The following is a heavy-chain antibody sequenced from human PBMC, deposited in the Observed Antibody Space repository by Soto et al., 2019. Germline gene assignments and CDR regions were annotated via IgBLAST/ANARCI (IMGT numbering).Heavy chain of an antibody. J-gene: IGHJ4*02. V-gene: IGHV3-21*01. CDR3: ATTAMTSGADY. Sequence: EVQLVESGGGLVKPGGSLRLSCAASGFTFSSYSMNWVRQAPGKGLEWVSSISSSSSYIYYADSVKGRFTNSRDNAKNSLYLQMNSLSAEDTAVYYCATTAMTSGADYWGQGTLVTVSS. D-gene: IGHD5-18*01. CDR2: ISSSSSYI. CDR1: GFTFSSYS.